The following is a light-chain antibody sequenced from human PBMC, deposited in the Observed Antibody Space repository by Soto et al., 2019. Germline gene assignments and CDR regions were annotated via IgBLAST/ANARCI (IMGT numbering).Light chain of an antibody. V-gene: IGKV1-9*01. CDR1: QGISSY. CDR2: AAS. Sequence: IQLTQSPSSLSASVGDRLTITCRASQGISSYLAWYQQKAGKAPKLLIYAASTLQSGVPSSFSGSGSGTDFTLTIGSLQPEDFATYYCQQLNSYPRSLTFGGGTKVEI. CDR3: QQLNSYPRSLT. J-gene: IGKJ4*01.